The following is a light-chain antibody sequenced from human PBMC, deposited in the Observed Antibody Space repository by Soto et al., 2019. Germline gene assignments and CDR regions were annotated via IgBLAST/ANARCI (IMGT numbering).Light chain of an antibody. CDR2: AAS. J-gene: IGKJ5*01. CDR3: QHYNFWPHT. CDR1: QTVDSN. V-gene: IGKV3D-15*01. Sequence: PGERATLSCRASQTVDSNFLAWYQQKPGQAPRLLIYAASTRATGIPDRFSGSGSGTEFTLTISSLQSEDVSVYFCQHYNFWPHTFGQGTRLEIK.